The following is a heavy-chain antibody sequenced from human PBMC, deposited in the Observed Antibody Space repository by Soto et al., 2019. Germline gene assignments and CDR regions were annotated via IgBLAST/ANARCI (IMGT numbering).Heavy chain of an antibody. D-gene: IGHD1-7*01. V-gene: IGHV3-23*01. J-gene: IGHJ6*03. CDR2: ISGSGGRK. CDR3: AKVGPGTGTHYYYYYMDV. Sequence: GGSLRLSCAASGFTFSSYAMSWVRQAPGKGLEWVSAISGSGGRKYYADSVKGRFTISRDNSKNTLYLQMNSLRAEDTAVYYCAKVGPGTGTHYYYYYMDVWGKGTTVTVSS. CDR1: GFTFSSYA.